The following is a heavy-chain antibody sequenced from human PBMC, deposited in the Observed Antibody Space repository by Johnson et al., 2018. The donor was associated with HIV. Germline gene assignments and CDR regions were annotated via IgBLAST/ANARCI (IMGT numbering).Heavy chain of an antibody. D-gene: IGHD3-3*01. CDR2: IRYDGSNK. CDR1: ELTSSNYA. J-gene: IGHJ3*01. V-gene: IGHV3-30*02. CDR3: AKDKFMFLENPVDAFDV. Sequence: QVQLVESGGGLVQPGGSLRLSCVASELTSSNYAISWVRQAPGKGLEWVAVIRYDGSNKYYADSVKGLFTISRDNSNNTLYLQMNSLRAEDTAVYYCAKDKFMFLENPVDAFDVWGQGTMVTFSS.